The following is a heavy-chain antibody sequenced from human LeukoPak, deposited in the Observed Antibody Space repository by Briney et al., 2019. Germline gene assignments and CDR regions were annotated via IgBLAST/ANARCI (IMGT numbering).Heavy chain of an antibody. V-gene: IGHV1-46*01. CDR3: ARTAARRFDY. D-gene: IGHD6-6*01. J-gene: IGHJ4*02. Sequence: GASVKVSCKASGYTFPSYFMHWVRQAPGQGLEWMGIINPTGGSTTYAQKFQGRVTMTRGTSTSTVYMELSSLRSDDTAAYYCARTAARRFDYWGQGTLVTVSS. CDR2: INPTGGST. CDR1: GYTFPSYF.